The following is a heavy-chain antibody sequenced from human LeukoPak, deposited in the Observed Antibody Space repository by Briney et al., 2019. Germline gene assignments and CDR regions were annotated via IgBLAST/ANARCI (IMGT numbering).Heavy chain of an antibody. CDR3: AKNRGGSYYSGSDY. CDR1: GFTFSSYA. D-gene: IGHD1-26*01. V-gene: IGHV3-23*01. CDR2: VRGCDAGS. J-gene: IGHJ4*02. Sequence: GGSLRLSWAASGFTFSSYAMNWVRQAPGKGPEWVSAVRGCDAGSSYSVSVKGRFTISRDNSKNTLYLQMNSLRADDTAVYYCAKNRGGSYYSGSDYWGQGTLVTVSS.